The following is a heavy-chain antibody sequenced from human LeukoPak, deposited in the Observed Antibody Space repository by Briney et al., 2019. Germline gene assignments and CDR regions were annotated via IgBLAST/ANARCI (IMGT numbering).Heavy chain of an antibody. Sequence: PSVTLSLTCTVSGDSISRSRYYWAWIRQPPGKGLEWIGSIYYSGSTYYNPSLKSRVTISVDTSKNQFSLKLSSVTAADTAVYYCARQYSSGWGYWGQGTLVTVSS. J-gene: IGHJ4*02. D-gene: IGHD6-19*01. V-gene: IGHV4-39*01. CDR2: IYYSGST. CDR1: GDSISRSRYY. CDR3: ARQYSSGWGY.